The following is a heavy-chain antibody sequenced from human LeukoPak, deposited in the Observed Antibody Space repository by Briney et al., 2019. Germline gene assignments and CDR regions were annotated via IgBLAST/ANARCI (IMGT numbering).Heavy chain of an antibody. J-gene: IGHJ6*03. D-gene: IGHD3-10*01. Sequence: GGSLRLSCAASGFTFNNYGMHWVRQAPGKGLEWGAFIRYNGNNQYYADSVKGRFTISRDNYKNTLYLQMNSLKGDDTAVYYCAKDSAFYYIDVWGKGTTVIISS. CDR3: AKDSAFYYIDV. V-gene: IGHV3-30*02. CDR1: GFTFNNYG. CDR2: IRYNGNNQ.